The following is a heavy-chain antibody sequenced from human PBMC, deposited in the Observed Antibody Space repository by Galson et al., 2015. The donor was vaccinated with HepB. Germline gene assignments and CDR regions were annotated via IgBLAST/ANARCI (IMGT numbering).Heavy chain of an antibody. CDR1: GFSFSSFA. V-gene: IGHV3-23*01. D-gene: IGHD6-19*01. Sequence: SLRLSCAVSGFSFSSFAMSWFRQAPGQGLEWVSTITPSGKSTYYADSVKGRFTISRDNSGNTLYLHMTSLRAEDTAVYYCANHVFTTYTSGHSWGPGALVTVSS. CDR2: ITPSGKST. J-gene: IGHJ4*02. CDR3: ANHVFTTYTSGHS.